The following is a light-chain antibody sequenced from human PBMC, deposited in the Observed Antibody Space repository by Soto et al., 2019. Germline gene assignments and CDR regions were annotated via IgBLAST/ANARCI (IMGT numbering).Light chain of an antibody. CDR1: SSNIGSNY. CDR3: AAWDDSLSGPV. Sequence: QSVLTQPPSASGTPGQRVTISCSGSSSNIGSNYVYWYQQLPGTAPKLLIYRNNQRPSGVTDRFSASKSGTSASLAISGLRSEDEADYYCAAWDDSLSGPVFGGGTELTVL. V-gene: IGLV1-47*01. J-gene: IGLJ3*02. CDR2: RNN.